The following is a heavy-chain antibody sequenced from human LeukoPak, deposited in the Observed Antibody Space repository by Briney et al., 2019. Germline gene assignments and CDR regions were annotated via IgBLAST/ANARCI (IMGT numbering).Heavy chain of an antibody. J-gene: IGHJ3*02. CDR1: GFTFSSYS. CDR2: ISSSSSTI. V-gene: IGHV3-48*01. D-gene: IGHD2-21*01. CDR3: ARVNGGGLPDAFDI. Sequence: GGSLRLSCAASGFTFSSYSMNWVRQAPGKGLEWVSYISSSSSTIYYADSVKGRFTISRDNAKNSLYLQMNSLRAEDTAVYYCARVNGGGLPDAFDIWGQGTMVTVSS.